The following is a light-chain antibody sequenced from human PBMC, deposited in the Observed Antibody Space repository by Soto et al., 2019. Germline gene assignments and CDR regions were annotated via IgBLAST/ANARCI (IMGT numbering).Light chain of an antibody. CDR2: ASS. Sequence: EIVLTQSPGTLSLSPGERATLSCRASQSVSSNYLACYQKKAGQAPRLLIYASSRRASGIPGRCSGSRSGTDFTLTISRLEPDDVGVYYCQQYGSSRGKFGLATKADI. V-gene: IGKV3-20*01. J-gene: IGKJ1*01. CDR3: QQYGSSRGK. CDR1: QSVSSNY.